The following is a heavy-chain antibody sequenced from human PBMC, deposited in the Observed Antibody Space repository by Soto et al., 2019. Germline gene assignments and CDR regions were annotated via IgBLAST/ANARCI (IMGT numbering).Heavy chain of an antibody. CDR1: GGTFSSYA. CDR3: ARGAGYSYGSYPGRLEHS. Sequence: GASVKVSCKASGGTFSSYAISWVRQAPGQGLEWMGGIIPIFGTANYAQKFQGRVTITADESTSTAYMELSSLRTEDTAVYYCARGAGYSYGSYPGRLEHSWGQGTLVTVSS. V-gene: IGHV1-69*13. D-gene: IGHD5-18*01. J-gene: IGHJ5*02. CDR2: IIPIFGTA.